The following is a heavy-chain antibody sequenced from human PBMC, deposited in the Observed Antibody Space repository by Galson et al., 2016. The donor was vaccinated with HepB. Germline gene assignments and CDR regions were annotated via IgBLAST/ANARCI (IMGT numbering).Heavy chain of an antibody. CDR1: GLTFSRHW. J-gene: IGHJ4*02. CDR2: IHYHGGST. CDR3: VRVGSGYDY. D-gene: IGHD3-22*01. V-gene: IGHV3-64*02. Sequence: SLRLSCAASGLTFSRHWMHWVRQAPGKGLEYVSAIHYHGGSTFYADSVKGRFTISRDNSKNTLYLHVGSLRPEDMAVYYCVRVGSGYDYWGQGTLVTVSS.